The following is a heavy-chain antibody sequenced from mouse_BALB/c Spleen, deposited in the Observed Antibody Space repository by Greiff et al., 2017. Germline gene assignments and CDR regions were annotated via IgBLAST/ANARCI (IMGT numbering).Heavy chain of an antibody. CDR2: IWGDGST. V-gene: IGHV2-6-7*01. D-gene: IGHD2-1*01. CDR1: GFSLTGYG. CDR3: AREIYYGNYVGAMDY. J-gene: IGHJ4*01. Sequence: VKLVESGPGLVAPSQSLSITCTVSGFSLTGYGVNWVRQPPGKGLEWLGMIWGDGSTDYNSALKSRLSISKDNSKSQVFLKMNSLQTDDTARYYCAREIYYGNYVGAMDYWGQGTSVTVSS.